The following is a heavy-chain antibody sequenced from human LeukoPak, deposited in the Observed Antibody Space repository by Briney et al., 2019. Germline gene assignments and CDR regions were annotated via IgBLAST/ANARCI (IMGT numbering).Heavy chain of an antibody. J-gene: IGHJ3*02. D-gene: IGHD3-22*01. CDR3: ARVGYDSSGRHRYAFDI. CDR1: GYTFTRYG. Sequence: ASVKVSCKASGYTFTRYGISWVRQAPGQGLEWMGWINPNNGNTNYVQKLQGRVTMTTDTSTSTAYMELRGPRSDDTAVYYCARVGYDSSGRHRYAFDIWGQGTMVTVSS. V-gene: IGHV1-18*01. CDR2: INPNNGNT.